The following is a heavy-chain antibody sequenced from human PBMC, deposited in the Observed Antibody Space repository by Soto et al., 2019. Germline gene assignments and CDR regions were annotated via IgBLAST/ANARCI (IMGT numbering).Heavy chain of an antibody. CDR2: ISNNGAHT. D-gene: IGHD6-13*01. CDR1: GFTFSNYA. CDR3: ERRGYGSRWPNVYMDV. V-gene: IGHV3-64*01. Sequence: EAQLVESGGGLVQPGGSLRLSCAASGFTFSNYAMHWVRQAPGKGLEYVSGISNNGAHTDYAKSVKGRFTISRDNSENTLYLQIGSHRAEDMALHYCERRGYGSRWPNVYMDVWGKGTTVTVSS. J-gene: IGHJ6*03.